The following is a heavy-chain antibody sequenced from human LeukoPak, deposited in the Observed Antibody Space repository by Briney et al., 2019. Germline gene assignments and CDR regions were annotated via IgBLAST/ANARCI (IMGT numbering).Heavy chain of an antibody. CDR1: GFTFSSYD. J-gene: IGHJ4*02. Sequence: HTGGSLRLSCAASGFTFSSYDMHWVRQATGKGLEWVSAIGTAGDTYYPGSVKGRFTISRENAKNSLYLQMNSLRAGDTAVYYCARGASSGEYFDYWGQGTLVTVSS. V-gene: IGHV3-13*01. CDR2: IGTAGDT. CDR3: ARGASSGEYFDY. D-gene: IGHD3-10*01.